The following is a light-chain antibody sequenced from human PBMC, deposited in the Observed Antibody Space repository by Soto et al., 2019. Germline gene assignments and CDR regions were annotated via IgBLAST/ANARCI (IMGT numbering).Light chain of an antibody. CDR3: SSYTSSSTVV. J-gene: IGLJ2*01. Sequence: QSALTQPASVSGSPGQSITLSCTGPSSDIRINDYVSWYQQHPDKAPKVMIYEVSKRPSGVSNRFSGSKSGNTASLTISGLQAEDEADYYCSSYTSSSTVVFGGGTKVTVL. V-gene: IGLV2-14*01. CDR2: EVS. CDR1: SSDIRINDY.